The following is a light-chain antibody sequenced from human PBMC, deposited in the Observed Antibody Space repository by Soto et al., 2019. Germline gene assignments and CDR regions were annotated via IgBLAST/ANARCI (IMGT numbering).Light chain of an antibody. J-gene: IGKJ1*01. CDR1: QSVSSN. Sequence: EIVMTQSPATLSVSPGERATLSCRASQSVSSNLAWYQQKPGQAPRLLIYGASTRATGIPARFSGSGSGTEFTLTLSSPQSEDFAVYYCQQYNNWRTFGQGTKVEIK. V-gene: IGKV3-15*01. CDR2: GAS. CDR3: QQYNNWRT.